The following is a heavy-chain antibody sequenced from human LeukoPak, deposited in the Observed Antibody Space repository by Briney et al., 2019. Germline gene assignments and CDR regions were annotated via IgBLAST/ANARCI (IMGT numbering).Heavy chain of an antibody. V-gene: IGHV3-74*01. CDR1: GFTFSNLW. D-gene: IGHD3-3*01. Sequence: GGSLRLSCAASGFTFSNLWMHWVRQAPGKGLLWVSRINSDGSSPTYADSVKGRFTISRDNAKNSLYLQMNSLRADDTAVYYCARIPGGLEWSDFDYWGQGNLVTVSS. CDR3: ARIPGGLEWSDFDY. J-gene: IGHJ4*02. CDR2: INSDGSSP.